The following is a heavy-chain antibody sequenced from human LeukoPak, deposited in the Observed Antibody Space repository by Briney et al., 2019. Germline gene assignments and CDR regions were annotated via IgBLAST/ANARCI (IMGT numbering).Heavy chain of an antibody. CDR1: GFTFSAYA. V-gene: IGHV3-23*01. D-gene: IGHD4-17*01. CDR3: AKRRYGDYGDFDY. Sequence: GGSLRLSCAASGFTFSAYAMSWVRQAPGKGLEWLSTISGSGGSIYYADSVKGRFSVSRDNSKNTVYLQMNSLRAEDTVVYYCAKRRYGDYGDFDYWGQGTLVTVSS. CDR2: ISGSGGSI. J-gene: IGHJ4*02.